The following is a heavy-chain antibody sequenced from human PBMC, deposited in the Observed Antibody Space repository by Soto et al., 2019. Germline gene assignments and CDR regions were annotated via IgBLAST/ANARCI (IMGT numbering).Heavy chain of an antibody. D-gene: IGHD1-26*01. J-gene: IGHJ4*02. V-gene: IGHV4-59*01. CDR1: GGSISSYY. Sequence: PSETLSLTCTVSGGSISSYYWSWIRQPPGKGLEWIGYIYYSGSTNYNPSLKSRVTISVDTSKNQFSLKLSSVTAADTAVYYCATQVGLRGSYYFDYWGQGTLVTVSS. CDR2: IYYSGST. CDR3: ATQVGLRGSYYFDY.